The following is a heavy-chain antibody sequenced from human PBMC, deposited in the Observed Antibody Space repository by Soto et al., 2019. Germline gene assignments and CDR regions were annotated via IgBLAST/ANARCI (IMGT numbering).Heavy chain of an antibody. V-gene: IGHV3-33*01. J-gene: IGHJ3*02. CDR2: IWYDGSNK. Sequence: GGSLRLSCAASGFTFSSYGMHWVRQAPGKGLEWVAVIWYDGSNKYYADSVKGRFTISRDNSKNTLYLQMNSLRAEDTAVYYCARDYGRFMITPDAFDIWGQGTIVTVSS. CDR3: ARDYGRFMITPDAFDI. CDR1: GFTFSSYG. D-gene: IGHD3-16*01.